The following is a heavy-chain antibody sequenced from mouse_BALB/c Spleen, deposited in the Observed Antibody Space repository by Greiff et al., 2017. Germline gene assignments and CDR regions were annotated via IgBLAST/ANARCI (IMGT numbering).Heavy chain of an antibody. D-gene: IGHD2-3*01. J-gene: IGHJ2*01. CDR3: ARVDGLYYFDY. CDR2: INPGSGGT. CDR1: GYAFTNYL. Sequence: VQLQESGAELVRPGTSVKVSCKASGYAFTNYLIEWVKQRPGQGLEWIGVINPGSGGTNYTEKFKGKATLTADKSSSTAYMQLSSLTSDDSAVYFCARVDGLYYFDYWGQGTTLTVSS. V-gene: IGHV1-54*01.